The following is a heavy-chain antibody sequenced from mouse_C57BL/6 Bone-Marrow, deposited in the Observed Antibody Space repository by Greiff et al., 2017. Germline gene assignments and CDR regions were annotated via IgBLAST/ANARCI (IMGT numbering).Heavy chain of an antibody. V-gene: IGHV1-64*01. Sequence: QVQLQQPGAELVKPGASVKLSCKASGYTFTSYWMHWVKQRPGQGLEWIGMIHPNSGSTNYNEKFKSKATLTVDKSSSTAYMQLSSLTSEDAAVYYWARPANWAWFAYWGQGTLVTVSA. D-gene: IGHD4-1*01. CDR2: IHPNSGST. CDR3: ARPANWAWFAY. J-gene: IGHJ3*01. CDR1: GYTFTSYW.